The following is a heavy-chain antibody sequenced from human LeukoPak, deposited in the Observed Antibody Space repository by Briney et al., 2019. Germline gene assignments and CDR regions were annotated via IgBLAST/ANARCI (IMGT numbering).Heavy chain of an antibody. CDR2: ISGSGGST. Sequence: GGSLRLSCAASGFTFSSYAMSWVRQAPGKGLEWVSAISGSGGSTYYADSVKGRFTISRDNSKNTLYLQMNSPRAEDTAVYYCGRWELPYYYFDYWGQGTLVTVSS. D-gene: IGHD1-26*01. J-gene: IGHJ4*02. CDR1: GFTFSSYA. CDR3: GRWELPYYYFDY. V-gene: IGHV3-23*01.